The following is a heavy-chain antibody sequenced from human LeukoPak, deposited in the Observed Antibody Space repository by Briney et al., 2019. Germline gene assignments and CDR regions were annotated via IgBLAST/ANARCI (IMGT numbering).Heavy chain of an antibody. V-gene: IGHV4-30-4*01. CDR1: GGSISSGDYY. Sequence: SQTLSLTCTVSGGSISSGDYYWSWIRQPPGKGLEWIGYNYYSGSTYYNPSLKSRVTISVDTSKNQFSLKLSSVTAADTAVYYCARGNGNYDYVWGSYRPSLLFDYWGQGTLVTVSS. J-gene: IGHJ4*02. CDR3: ARGNGNYDYVWGSYRPSLLFDY. CDR2: NYYSGST. D-gene: IGHD3-16*02.